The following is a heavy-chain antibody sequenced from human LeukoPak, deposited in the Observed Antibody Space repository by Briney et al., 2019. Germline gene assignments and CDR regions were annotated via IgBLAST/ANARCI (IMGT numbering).Heavy chain of an antibody. D-gene: IGHD3-22*01. CDR2: VYNSGNT. Sequence: SDTLSLTCTVSGGSIRDYYWSWHRQSPAKGLVWIAYVYNSGNTNSNPSPKTRHTISLDTYTNQFSLKLPSVVAADSAMYYCAKDGSSGSFPHYNSYHYMDVWGKGTTVTVSS. V-gene: IGHV4-59*01. CDR1: GGSIRDYY. J-gene: IGHJ6*03. CDR3: AKDGSSGSFPHYNSYHYMDV.